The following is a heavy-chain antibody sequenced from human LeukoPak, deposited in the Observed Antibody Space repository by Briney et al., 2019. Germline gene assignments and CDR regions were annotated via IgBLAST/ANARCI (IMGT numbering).Heavy chain of an antibody. D-gene: IGHD2-15*01. CDR1: GFTFSSYA. Sequence: GGSLRLSCAASGFTFSSYAMHWVRQAPGKGLEWVAVISYDGSNKYYADSVKGRFTISRDDSKNTLYLQMYSLRAEDTAVYYCATDIVVVVAATAWDYWGQGTLVTVSS. CDR3: ATDIVVVVAATAWDY. J-gene: IGHJ4*02. CDR2: ISYDGSNK. V-gene: IGHV3-30-3*01.